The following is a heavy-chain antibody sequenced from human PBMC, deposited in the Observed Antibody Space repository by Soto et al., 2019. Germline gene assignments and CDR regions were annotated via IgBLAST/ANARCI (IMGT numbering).Heavy chain of an antibody. CDR1: GGSISIYY. J-gene: IGHJ4*02. D-gene: IGHD4-17*01. CDR2: IYYSGST. Sequence: SGTLSLTCTVSGGSISIYYCSWIWQPPGKGLEWIGYIYYSGSTNYNPSLKSRVTISVDTSKNQFSLKLSSVTAADTAVYYCARHRPDYGDYVPIDLDYWGQGTLVTVSS. V-gene: IGHV4-59*08. CDR3: ARHRPDYGDYVPIDLDY.